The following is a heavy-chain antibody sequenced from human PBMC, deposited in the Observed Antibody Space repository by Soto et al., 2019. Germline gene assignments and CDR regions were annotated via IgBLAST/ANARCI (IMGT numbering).Heavy chain of an antibody. CDR3: AKDTGDGYNFRPLDY. V-gene: IGHV3-9*01. Sequence: SLRLSCSASGFTFDDYAMHWVRQAPGKGLEWVSGISWNSGSIGYADSVKGRFTISRDNAKNSLYLQMNSLRAEDTALYYCAKDTGDGYNFRPLDYWGQGTLVTVSS. D-gene: IGHD2-21*01. CDR2: ISWNSGSI. CDR1: GFTFDDYA. J-gene: IGHJ4*02.